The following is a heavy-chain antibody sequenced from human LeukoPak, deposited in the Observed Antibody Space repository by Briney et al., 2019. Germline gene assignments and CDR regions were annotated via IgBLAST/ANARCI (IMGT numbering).Heavy chain of an antibody. Sequence: SETLSLTCTVSGGSISSYYWSWIRQPPGKGLEWIGYIYYSGSTNYNPSLKSRVTISVNTSKNQFSLKLSSVTAADTAVYYCARYTSSWYAFDPWGQGTLVTVSS. CDR3: ARYTSSWYAFDP. CDR2: IYYSGST. D-gene: IGHD6-13*01. V-gene: IGHV4-59*01. CDR1: GGSISSYY. J-gene: IGHJ5*02.